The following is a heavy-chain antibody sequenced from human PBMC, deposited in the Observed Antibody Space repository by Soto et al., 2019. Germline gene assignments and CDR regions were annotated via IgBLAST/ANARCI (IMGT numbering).Heavy chain of an antibody. D-gene: IGHD3-3*01. CDR1: GDSINSDY. CDR3: ATSPIFGVVSA. V-gene: IGHV4-59*01. Sequence: SGTLSLTCTVSGDSINSDYWHWIRQPPGKGLEWIGNIYYSGSTYYNPSLKSRVTISVDRSKNQFSLKLTSVIAADTAVYYCATSPIFGVVSAWGPGTLVTVS. J-gene: IGHJ4*02. CDR2: IYYSGST.